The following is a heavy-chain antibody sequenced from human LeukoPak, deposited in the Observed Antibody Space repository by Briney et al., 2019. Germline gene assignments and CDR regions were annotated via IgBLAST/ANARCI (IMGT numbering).Heavy chain of an antibody. Sequence: ASVKVSCKASGYTFTGYYLHWVRQAPGQGLEWMGWINPNSGGTNYAQKFQGRVTMTRDTSISTAYIELSRLRSNDTAVYYCARTMVRGVFNWFDPWGRGTLVTVSS. CDR3: ARTMVRGVFNWFDP. J-gene: IGHJ5*02. CDR1: GYTFTGYY. CDR2: INPNSGGT. D-gene: IGHD3-10*01. V-gene: IGHV1-2*02.